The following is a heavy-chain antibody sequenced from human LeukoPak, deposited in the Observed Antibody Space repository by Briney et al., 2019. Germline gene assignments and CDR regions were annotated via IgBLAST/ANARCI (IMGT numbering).Heavy chain of an antibody. J-gene: IGHJ4*02. CDR3: AIYSNSAAGY. D-gene: IGHD6-6*01. CDR1: GGSISSSIYH. V-gene: IGHV4-39*01. Sequence: SETLSLTCTVSGGSISSSIYHGGWIRQPPGKGLEWIGTIYYTGTTYYNPSLKSRVTISVDTSKNQFSLTLNSVTAADTAVYYCAIYSNSAAGYWGQGALVTVSS. CDR2: IYYTGTT.